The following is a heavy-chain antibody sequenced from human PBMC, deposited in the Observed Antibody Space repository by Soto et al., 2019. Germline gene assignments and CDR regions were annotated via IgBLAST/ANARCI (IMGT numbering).Heavy chain of an antibody. CDR1: GFTFAKYA. Sequence: EVHLLESGGGLVQPGGSLRLSCATSGFTFAKYAMNWVRQVPGKGLEWVSGVSGSGGSTYYSDSVKGRFTISKSASKETLFLQINILRVEDTGVYYCAKASSWYNYHNMDVWGRGTAVTVSS. CDR2: VSGSGGST. J-gene: IGHJ6*02. V-gene: IGHV3-23*01. CDR3: AKASSWYNYHNMDV. D-gene: IGHD1-20*01.